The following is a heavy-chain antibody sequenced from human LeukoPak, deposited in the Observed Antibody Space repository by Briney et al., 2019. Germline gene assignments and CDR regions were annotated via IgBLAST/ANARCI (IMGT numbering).Heavy chain of an antibody. Sequence: SETLSLTCTVSGGSISSYYWSWIRQPAGKGLEWIGRIYISGTTNYNPSLKSRVTISVDKSKNQFSLKLNSVTAADTAVYYCARSPVGKGDPFDLWGQGTMVTVSP. D-gene: IGHD1-26*01. CDR2: IYISGTT. CDR3: ARSPVGKGDPFDL. J-gene: IGHJ3*01. V-gene: IGHV4-4*07. CDR1: GGSISSYY.